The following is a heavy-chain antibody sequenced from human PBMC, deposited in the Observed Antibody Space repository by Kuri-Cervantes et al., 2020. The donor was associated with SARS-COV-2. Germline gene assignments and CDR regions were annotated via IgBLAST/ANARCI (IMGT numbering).Heavy chain of an antibody. CDR3: ARGSIAAAGTLKNGFDV. J-gene: IGHJ6*02. D-gene: IGHD6-13*01. Sequence: LSLTCAASGFTFSNYAMHWVRLAPGKGLDWMALISYDGSNEYYAGSVRGRFTISRDNSKSMLYLQMNSLRAEDTAVYYCARGSIAAAGTLKNGFDVWGQETTVTVSS. V-gene: IGHV3-30-3*01. CDR1: GFTFSNYA. CDR2: ISYDGSNE.